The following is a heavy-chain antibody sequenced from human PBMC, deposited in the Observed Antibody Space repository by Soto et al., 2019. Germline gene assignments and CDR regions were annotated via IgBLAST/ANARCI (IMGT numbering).Heavy chain of an antibody. Sequence: QVHLVQSGAEVKKPGASVKVSCKTSGYTFTSYGISWVRQAPGQGLEWLGWISGYDGRTNHAQKVQDRVTMTTDTSTSTVYMELRSLRSDDTAVYYCAREGDVPYYYYGMDVWGQGTTVTVSS. D-gene: IGHD2-21*02. CDR1: GYTFTSYG. CDR3: AREGDVPYYYYGMDV. CDR2: ISGYDGRT. V-gene: IGHV1-18*01. J-gene: IGHJ6*02.